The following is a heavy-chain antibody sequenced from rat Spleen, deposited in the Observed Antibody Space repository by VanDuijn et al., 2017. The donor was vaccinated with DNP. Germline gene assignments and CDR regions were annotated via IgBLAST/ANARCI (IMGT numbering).Heavy chain of an antibody. CDR2: IWAAGGT. J-gene: IGHJ2*01. V-gene: IGHV2-72*01. Sequence: VQLKESGPGPVQPSQTLSLTCTVSGFSLTDFNVHWVRQPPGKSLVWMGSIWAAGGTNYNSAVQSRLSISRDTSKSQVFLEMHSLQPEDTGTYYCTRHEYYFDYWGQGVMVTVSS. CDR3: TRHEYYFDY. CDR1: GFSLTDFN.